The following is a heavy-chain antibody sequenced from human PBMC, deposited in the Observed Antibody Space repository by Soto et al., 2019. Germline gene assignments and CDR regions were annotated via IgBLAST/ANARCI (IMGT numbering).Heavy chain of an antibody. Sequence: ASVKVSCKASGYTFTSYGITWVRQAPGQGLEWMGWITSYNGNTNYAQKLQDRVTMTTDTSTSTAYMELRSLRSDDTAVYYCARRRKSYGSGSTDYFDYWGQGTLVTVSS. D-gene: IGHD3-10*01. CDR1: GYTFTSYG. V-gene: IGHV1-18*01. CDR2: ITSYNGNT. J-gene: IGHJ4*02. CDR3: ARRRKSYGSGSTDYFDY.